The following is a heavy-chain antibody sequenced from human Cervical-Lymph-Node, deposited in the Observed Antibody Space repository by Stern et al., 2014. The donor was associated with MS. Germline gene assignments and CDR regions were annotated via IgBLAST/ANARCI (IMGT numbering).Heavy chain of an antibody. D-gene: IGHD6-19*01. CDR2: ISHDGSKK. CDR1: GFTFSTYG. J-gene: IGHJ4*02. CDR3: AKDRGSGWSLDY. Sequence: VQLVESGGGVVQPGRSLRLSCAGSGFTFSTYGMHWVRQAPGKGLEWVALISHDGSKKYYVDSVKVRFTISRDNSKNTMYVHMNSLRDEDTAVYYCAKDRGSGWSLDYWGQGTLVIVSS. V-gene: IGHV3-30*18.